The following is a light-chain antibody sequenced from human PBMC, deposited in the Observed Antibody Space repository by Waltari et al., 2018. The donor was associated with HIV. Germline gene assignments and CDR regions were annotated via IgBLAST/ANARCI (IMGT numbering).Light chain of an antibody. Sequence: GAGYDVHWYQQLPGTAPRLLIFGNRNRPSGVPDRFSGSKSGTSASLAITGLQAEDEADYYCQAYDSSLSAVMFGGGTKLTVL. V-gene: IGLV1-40*01. CDR2: GNR. J-gene: IGLJ3*02. CDR3: QAYDSSLSAVM. CDR1: GAGYD.